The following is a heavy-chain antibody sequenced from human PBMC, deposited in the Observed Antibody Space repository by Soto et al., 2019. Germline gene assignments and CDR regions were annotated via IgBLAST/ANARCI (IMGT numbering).Heavy chain of an antibody. CDR3: ARDHGGSTWFVGIYYYFGVDV. CDR1: GFTLSSYH. CDR2: ISGSSDTI. D-gene: IGHD6-13*01. V-gene: IGHV3-48*02. Sequence: EVQLVESGGGLVQPGGSLRLSCAASGFTLSSYHMNWVRQAPGTGLEWVSYISGSSDTIYYADSVKGRFTISRDNAENSLYLQMDSLRDEDTAVYYCARDHGGSTWFVGIYYYFGVDVWGQGTTVTVSS. J-gene: IGHJ6*02.